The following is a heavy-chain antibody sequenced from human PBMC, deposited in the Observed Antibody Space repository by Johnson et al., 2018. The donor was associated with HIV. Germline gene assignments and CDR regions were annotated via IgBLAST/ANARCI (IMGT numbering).Heavy chain of an antibody. Sequence: EVQLLESGGGVVRPGGSLRLSCADSGFTFDDHDMNWVRQTPGKGLEWVSGINWNGGSTGYGDSLKGRFTISRDNAKKSLYLQMMSLRAEDTALYYCARDYSSSGAFDIWGQGTMVTVSS. D-gene: IGHD6-6*01. CDR2: INWNGGST. J-gene: IGHJ3*02. CDR1: GFTFDDHD. V-gene: IGHV3-20*04. CDR3: ARDYSSSGAFDI.